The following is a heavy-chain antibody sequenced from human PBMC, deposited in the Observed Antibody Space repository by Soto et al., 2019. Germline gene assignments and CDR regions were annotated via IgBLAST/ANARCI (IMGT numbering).Heavy chain of an antibody. CDR3: ARLGGYCSTTGCYGYYAMDV. CDR1: GGSISSSNYY. J-gene: IGHJ6*02. CDR2: IYYSGNT. V-gene: IGHV4-39*01. Sequence: QLQLQESGPGLMKPSETLSLTCTVSGGSISSSNYYWGWIRQPPGKGLEWIGSIYYSGNTYYNPSRKSRVTMSVDTSKNQFSLKLSSVTAADTAVYYCARLGGYCSTTGCYGYYAMDVWGQGTTVTVSS. D-gene: IGHD2-2*01.